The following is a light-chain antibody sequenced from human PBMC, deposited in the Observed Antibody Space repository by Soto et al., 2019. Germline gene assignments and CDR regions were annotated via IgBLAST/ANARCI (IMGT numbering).Light chain of an antibody. CDR2: EVS. CDR1: SSDVAIYNR. Sequence: QSALTQPRSVSGSPGQSVTISCTGLSSDVAIYNRVSWYQQPPGTAPRLIIYEVSNRPSGVPGRFSGSRSGNTASLAISGLQAEDEADYYCSSHAGIINVVFGGGTKLTVL. V-gene: IGLV2-18*02. CDR3: SSHAGIINVV. J-gene: IGLJ3*02.